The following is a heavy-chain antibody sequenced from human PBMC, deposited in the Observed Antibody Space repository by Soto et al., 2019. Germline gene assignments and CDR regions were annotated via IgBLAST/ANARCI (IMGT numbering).Heavy chain of an antibody. CDR1: GFTFSTYG. V-gene: IGHV3-33*01. Sequence: QVQLVESGGGVVQPGRSLRLSCAASGFTFSTYGMHWVRQAPGKGLEWVAFIWYDGINKYYADSVRGRFTISRDNSKNTLYVQMNSLRVDDTAVYYCARVLDAGGYDTTPIDSWGQGTLVTVSS. D-gene: IGHD5-12*01. J-gene: IGHJ4*02. CDR2: IWYDGINK. CDR3: ARVLDAGGYDTTPIDS.